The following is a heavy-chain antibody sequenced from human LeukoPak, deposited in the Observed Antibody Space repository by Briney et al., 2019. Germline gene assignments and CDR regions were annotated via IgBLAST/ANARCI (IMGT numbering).Heavy chain of an antibody. D-gene: IGHD3-3*01. CDR1: GFTFSSYW. CDR2: IKHDGSEK. J-gene: IGHJ4*02. Sequence: GSLRLSCVASGFTFSSYWMTWVRQVAGKGLEWVANIKHDGSEKYYVDSVKGRFTISRDNAKNSLYLQMNSLGAEDTAVYYCARLITVFGVVMKWGQGTLVTVSS. CDR3: ARLITVFGVVMK. V-gene: IGHV3-7*01.